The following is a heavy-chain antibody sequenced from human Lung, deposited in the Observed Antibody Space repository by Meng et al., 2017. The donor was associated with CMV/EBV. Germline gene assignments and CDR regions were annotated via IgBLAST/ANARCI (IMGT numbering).Heavy chain of an antibody. V-gene: IGHV3-74*01. Sequence: GGSLRLSCAASGFTFSTYWMHWVRQTPGTGLVWVSRINSDGSTTTYADSVKGRFTISRDNAKNTLYLQMSSLRAGDSAVYYCVRDGKYCSSGTCDYYIMDLWGQGTTVTVSS. CDR3: VRDGKYCSSGTCDYYIMDL. J-gene: IGHJ6*02. D-gene: IGHD2-15*01. CDR1: GFTFSTYW. CDR2: INSDGSTT.